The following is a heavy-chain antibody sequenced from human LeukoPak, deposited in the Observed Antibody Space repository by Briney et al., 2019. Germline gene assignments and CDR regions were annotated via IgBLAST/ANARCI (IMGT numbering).Heavy chain of an antibody. CDR1: GASITSYF. CDR2: MYYSGNT. Sequence: ASETLSLTCTVSGASITSYFWIWVRQPPGKGLEWIEYMYYSGNTNYNPSLKSRVIISVDKSKNQLSLNLSSVTAADTAVYYCARDTRGAFDLWGQGTMVTVSS. J-gene: IGHJ3*01. D-gene: IGHD2-2*01. V-gene: IGHV4-59*01. CDR3: ARDTRGAFDL.